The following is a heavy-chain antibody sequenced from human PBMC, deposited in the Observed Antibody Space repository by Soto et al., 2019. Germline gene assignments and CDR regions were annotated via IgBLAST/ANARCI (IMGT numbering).Heavy chain of an antibody. CDR3: ANRRYQWNDWDCFDS. D-gene: IGHD1-1*01. J-gene: IGHJ5*01. V-gene: IGHV2-5*02. CDR2: VYWDDEK. Sequence: HITLKESGPTLVKATQTLTLTCSFPGFSLRNTEESVSGIRQPPGKAMAWLGIVYWDDEKRYSPSVKSRLTITTYTSNTHVVLMMTNLDPMDTGTYYSANRRYQWNDWDCFDSWGQGTLVTVSS. CDR1: GFSLRNTEES.